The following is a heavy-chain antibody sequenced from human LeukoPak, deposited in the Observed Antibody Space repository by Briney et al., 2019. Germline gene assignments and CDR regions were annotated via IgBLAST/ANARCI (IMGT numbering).Heavy chain of an antibody. CDR2: ISVSATST. J-gene: IGHJ4*02. CDR3: AKVLLSGYDMGGFDY. Sequence: GGSLRLSCAASGFTFTNYAMSWVRQAPGKGLEWVSIISVSATSTYYADSLKGRFTISRDNSKNTLYLQMNSLRAEDTAIYYCAKVLLSGYDMGGFDYWGQGNLVTVSS. CDR1: GFTFTNYA. D-gene: IGHD6-25*01. V-gene: IGHV3-23*01.